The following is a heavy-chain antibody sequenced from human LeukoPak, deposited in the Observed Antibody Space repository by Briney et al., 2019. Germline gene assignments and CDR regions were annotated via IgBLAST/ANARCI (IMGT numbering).Heavy chain of an antibody. D-gene: IGHD3-10*01. CDR2: ISSSGSTI. CDR1: GFTFSSYE. Sequence: GGSLRLSCAASGFTFSSYEMSWVRQAPGKGLEWLSYISSSGSTIYYADSVKGRFTISRDNAKNSLYLQMNSLRAEDTAVYYCVRDVTNYGSRWFDPWGQGTLVTVSS. V-gene: IGHV3-48*03. CDR3: VRDVTNYGSRWFDP. J-gene: IGHJ5*02.